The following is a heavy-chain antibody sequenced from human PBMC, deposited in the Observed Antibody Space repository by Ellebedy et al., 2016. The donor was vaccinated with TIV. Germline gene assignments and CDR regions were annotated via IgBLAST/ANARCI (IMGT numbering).Heavy chain of an antibody. D-gene: IGHD6-13*01. Sequence: GGSLRLXXAASGFTFSSYAMTWVRQAPGKGLEWVSGISASGTTTYYADSAKGRFTISRDNSKNTLFLQMNSLRAEDTAVYYCAKGRYSSNWSGDCLDPWGQGTLVTVSS. J-gene: IGHJ5*02. CDR2: ISASGTTT. V-gene: IGHV3-23*01. CDR1: GFTFSSYA. CDR3: AKGRYSSNWSGDCLDP.